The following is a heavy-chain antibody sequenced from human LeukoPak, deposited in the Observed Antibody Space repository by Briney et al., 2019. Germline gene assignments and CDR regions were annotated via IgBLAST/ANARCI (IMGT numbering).Heavy chain of an antibody. CDR3: AKAAQPNRGYCSSTSCKYYYMDV. Sequence: PGGSLRLSRAASGFTFSTYAMSWVRQAPGKGLEWVSAIRGSGGSTFYADSVRGRFTISRDNSKNTLYLQMNSLRAEDTAVYYCAKAAQPNRGYCSSTSCKYYYMDVWGKGTTVTVSS. D-gene: IGHD2-2*01. J-gene: IGHJ6*03. CDR2: IRGSGGST. V-gene: IGHV3-23*01. CDR1: GFTFSTYA.